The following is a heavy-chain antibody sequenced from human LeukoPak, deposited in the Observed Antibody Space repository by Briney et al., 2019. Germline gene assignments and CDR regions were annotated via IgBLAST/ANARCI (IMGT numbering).Heavy chain of an antibody. V-gene: IGHV1-46*01. D-gene: IGHD3-10*01. Sequence: GASVKVSCKASGYTFTSYGISWVRQAPGQGLEWMGMINPGGGSTSYAQKFQGRVTMTRDMSTSTVYVELNSLRSKDTAVYYCARAGLIWFGELVALHSGILRGAYLDYRGQGTLVTVSS. J-gene: IGHJ4*02. CDR3: ARAGLIWFGELVALHSGILRGAYLDY. CDR1: GYTFTSYG. CDR2: INPGGGST.